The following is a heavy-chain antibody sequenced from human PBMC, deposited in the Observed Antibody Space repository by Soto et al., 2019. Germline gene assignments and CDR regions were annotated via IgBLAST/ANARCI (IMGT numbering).Heavy chain of an antibody. V-gene: IGHV4-4*02. Sequence: QVQLQESGPGLVMPSGTLSLTCDVSGGSISSNRWWSWVRQPPGKGLEWIGEIYHTGTTNYNPSLKSRVTISVDKSKNDFSLKLKSVTAADTAVYYCARKKGCGIPFDCWGQGTLVTVSS. J-gene: IGHJ4*02. CDR2: IYHTGTT. D-gene: IGHD2-2*02. CDR3: ARKKGCGIPFDC. CDR1: GGSISSNRW.